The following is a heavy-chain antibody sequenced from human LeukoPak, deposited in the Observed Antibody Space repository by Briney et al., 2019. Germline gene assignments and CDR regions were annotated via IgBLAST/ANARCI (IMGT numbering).Heavy chain of an antibody. CDR1: GFTFSDYY. D-gene: IGHD4-17*01. CDR2: ISSSGSTI. CDR3: ARDVDDYGDYVGVDY. J-gene: IGHJ4*02. Sequence: GGSLRLSCAASGFTFSDYYMSWIRQAPGKGLEWVSYISSSGSTIYYADTVKGRFTISRDNAKNSLYLQMNSLRAEDTAVYYCARDVDDYGDYVGVDYWGQGTLVTVSS. V-gene: IGHV3-11*04.